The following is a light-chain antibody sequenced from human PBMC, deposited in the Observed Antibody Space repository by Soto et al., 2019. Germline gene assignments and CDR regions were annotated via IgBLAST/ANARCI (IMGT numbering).Light chain of an antibody. CDR2: EVS. CDR3: STYTSSSXLYV. V-gene: IGLV2-14*01. CDR1: SSDIGGYNY. Sequence: QSVLTQPASVSGSPGQSITISCAGTSSDIGGYNYVSWYQQHPGKAPKVMIYEVSNRPSGVSNRFSGSKSGNTASLTISGLQDEDEDDYYCSTYTSSSXLYVFGTGTKVXV. J-gene: IGLJ1*01.